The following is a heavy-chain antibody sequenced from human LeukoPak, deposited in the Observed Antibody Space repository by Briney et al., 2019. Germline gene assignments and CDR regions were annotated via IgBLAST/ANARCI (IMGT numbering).Heavy chain of an antibody. V-gene: IGHV3-23*01. D-gene: IGHD6-6*01. Sequence: GGSLRLSCAASGFTFSSYAMIWVRQAPGKGLEWVSAVTGSSGGTYYADSVKGRFTISRDDSKSTLYLQMNSLGVEDTAVYYCAKSGHSTSSWFDPWGQGTLVIVSS. CDR1: GFTFSSYA. CDR3: AKSGHSTSSWFDP. CDR2: VTGSSGGT. J-gene: IGHJ5*02.